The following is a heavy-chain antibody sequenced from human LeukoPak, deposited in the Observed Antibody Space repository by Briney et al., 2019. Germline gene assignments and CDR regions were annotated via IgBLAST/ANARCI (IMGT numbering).Heavy chain of an antibody. J-gene: IGHJ4*02. V-gene: IGHV3-30*18. D-gene: IGHD2-2*01. CDR1: GFTFSSYD. Sequence: GGSLRLSCAASGFTFSSYDIHWVRQAPGKGLEWVAIISYDGSNKFYADSVKGRFTISRDNSKNTLSLQMNSLRAEDTAVYYCANLPSYWGQGTLVTVSS. CDR3: ANLPSY. CDR2: ISYDGSNK.